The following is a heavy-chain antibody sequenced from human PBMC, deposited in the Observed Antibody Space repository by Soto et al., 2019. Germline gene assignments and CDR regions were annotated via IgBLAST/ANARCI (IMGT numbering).Heavy chain of an antibody. J-gene: IGHJ2*01. D-gene: IGHD6-13*01. CDR3: ASPPLKYSSSWYWYFDL. V-gene: IGHV1-2*02. Sequence: QVQLVESGGGVVQPGRSLRLSCAASGFTFTGYYMHWVRQAPGQGLEWMGWINPNSGGTNYAQKFQGRVTMTRDTSISTAYMELSRLRSDDTAVYYCASPPLKYSSSWYWYFDLWGRGTLVTVSS. CDR2: INPNSGGT. CDR1: GFTFTGYY.